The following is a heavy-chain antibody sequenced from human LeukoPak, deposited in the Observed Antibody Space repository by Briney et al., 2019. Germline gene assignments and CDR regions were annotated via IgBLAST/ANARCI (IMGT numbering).Heavy chain of an antibody. CDR1: GFTFDDYA. J-gene: IGHJ4*02. Sequence: GGSLSPSCAASGFTFDDYAVHWVRQAPGKGLEWVSLISGDGSSAYYGDSVKRRFTISRDNSKNSMYLQMNSLRTEDTALYYCAKDIDPCDPSGYYFEYRGPGVMVTVSS. V-gene: IGHV3-43*02. D-gene: IGHD3-22*01. CDR3: AKDIDPCDPSGYYFEY. CDR2: ISGDGSSA.